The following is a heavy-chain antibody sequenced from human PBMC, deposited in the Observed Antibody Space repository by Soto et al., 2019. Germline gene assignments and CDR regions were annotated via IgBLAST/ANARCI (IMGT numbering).Heavy chain of an antibody. Sequence: SETLSLTCAVYGGSFSGYYWSWIRQPPGKGLEWIGEIHHSGSTNYNPSLKSRLTISVDTSKNQFSLKLSSVTAADTAVYYCARGSETGYILWGQGTLVTVSS. CDR2: IHHSGST. CDR1: GGSFSGYY. V-gene: IGHV4-34*01. D-gene: IGHD3-9*01. J-gene: IGHJ4*02. CDR3: ARGSETGYIL.